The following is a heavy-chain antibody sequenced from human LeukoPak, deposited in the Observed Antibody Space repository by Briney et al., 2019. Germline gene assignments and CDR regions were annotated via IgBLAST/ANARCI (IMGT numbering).Heavy chain of an antibody. J-gene: IGHJ4*02. CDR2: IRYDGSNK. CDR3: AKHLADSTASFDC. D-gene: IGHD3-16*01. CDR1: GFTFIFSNYG. Sequence: GGSLRLSCAASGFTFIFSNYGMHWVRQAPGKGLEWVAFIRYDGSNKYYADSVKGRFTIFRDNSENTLNLQMNSLRGEDTAIYYCAKHLADSTASFDCWGQGTLVIVSS. V-gene: IGHV3-30*02.